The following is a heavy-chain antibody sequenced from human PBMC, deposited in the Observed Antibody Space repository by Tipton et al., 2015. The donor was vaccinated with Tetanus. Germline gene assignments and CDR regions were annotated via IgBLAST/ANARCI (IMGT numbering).Heavy chain of an antibody. CDR3: ARANYDNFKEGPFDS. D-gene: IGHD3-3*01. J-gene: IGHJ4*02. V-gene: IGHV4-61*08. CDR2: VSSSGRT. CDR1: GGSLRGGDYH. Sequence: LRLSCSVTGGSLRGGDYHWSWIRQPPGKGLEWLAYVSSSGRTNSNYDLKSRITTSHDTSTNQFFLRLISVTSADTAVYYCARANYDNFKEGPFDSWGQGTLVIVSS.